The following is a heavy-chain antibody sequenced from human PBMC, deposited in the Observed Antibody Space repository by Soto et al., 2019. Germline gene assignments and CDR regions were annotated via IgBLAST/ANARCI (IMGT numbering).Heavy chain of an antibody. CDR3: AHSGSITIFGVVINWFDP. Sequence: SGPTLVKPTQTLTLTCTFSGFSLSTSGVGVGWIRQPPGKALEWLALIYWNDDKRYSPSLKSRLTITKDTSKNQVVLTMTNMDPVDTATYYCAHSGSITIFGVVINWFDPWGQGTLVTVSS. CDR1: GFSLSTSGVG. J-gene: IGHJ5*02. D-gene: IGHD3-3*01. CDR2: IYWNDDK. V-gene: IGHV2-5*01.